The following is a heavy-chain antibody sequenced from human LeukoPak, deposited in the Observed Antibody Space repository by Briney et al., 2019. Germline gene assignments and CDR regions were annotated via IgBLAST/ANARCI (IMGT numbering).Heavy chain of an antibody. V-gene: IGHV1-69*13. CDR2: IIPIFGTA. J-gene: IGHJ4*02. CDR3: ARVAHYDFWSGYYEYYFDY. CDR1: GGTFSSYA. Sequence: SVKVSCKASGGTFSSYATSWVRQAPGQGLEWMGGIIPIFGTANYAQKFQGRVTITADESTSTAYMELSSLRSEDTAVYYCARVAHYDFWSGYYEYYFDYWGQGTLVTVSS. D-gene: IGHD3-3*01.